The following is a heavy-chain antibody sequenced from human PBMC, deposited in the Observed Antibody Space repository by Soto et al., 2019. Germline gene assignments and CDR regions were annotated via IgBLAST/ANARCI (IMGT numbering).Heavy chain of an antibody. J-gene: IGHJ4*02. CDR2: INHSGST. Sequence: QVQLQQWGAGLLKPSETLSLTCAVYGGSFSGYYWSWIRQPPGKGLEWIGEINHSGSTNYHPSLTSPVTISLAPSMSQLSLKLSAVTAAHTAVYYCARRKTHRVEYSSASPENYFDYWGQGTLVTVSA. V-gene: IGHV4-34*01. CDR1: GGSFSGYY. D-gene: IGHD6-6*01. CDR3: ARRKTHRVEYSSASPENYFDY.